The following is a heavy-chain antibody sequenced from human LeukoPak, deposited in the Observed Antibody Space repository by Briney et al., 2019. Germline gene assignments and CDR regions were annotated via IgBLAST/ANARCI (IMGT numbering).Heavy chain of an antibody. D-gene: IGHD6-13*01. J-gene: IGHJ3*02. Sequence: GGSLRLSCAASGFTVSSNYMSWVRQAPGKGLEWVSVIYSGGSTYYADSVKGRFTISRDNSKNTLYLQMNSLRAEDTAVYYCARDQSSSWDPETDAFDIWGQGTMVTVSS. V-gene: IGHV3-53*01. CDR2: IYSGGST. CDR3: ARDQSSSWDPETDAFDI. CDR1: GFTVSSNY.